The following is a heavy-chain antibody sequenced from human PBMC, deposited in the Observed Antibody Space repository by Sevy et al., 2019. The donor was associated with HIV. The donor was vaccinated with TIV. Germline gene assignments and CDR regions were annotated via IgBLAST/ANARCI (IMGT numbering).Heavy chain of an antibody. V-gene: IGHV3-21*01. CDR3: ARDFYGGYDRDY. CDR2: ISSDGTYI. J-gene: IGHJ4*02. CDR1: GFTFSSYT. Sequence: GGSLRLSCAASGFTFSSYTMNWVRQAPGQGLEWVSSISSDGTYIYYADSVKGRFTMSRDAAKNSLYLQMSSLRAEDTAVYYCARDFYGGYDRDYWGQGTLVTVSS. D-gene: IGHD5-12*01.